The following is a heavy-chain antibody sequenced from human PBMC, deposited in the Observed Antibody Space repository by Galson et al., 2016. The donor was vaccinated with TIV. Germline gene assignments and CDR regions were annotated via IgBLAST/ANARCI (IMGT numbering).Heavy chain of an antibody. CDR2: INPSGGRT. Sequence: SVKVSCKASGYIFTSWYIHWVRQAPGQGLEWMGIINPSGGRTSYAQKFQGRVTMTRVTSTSTVYMELSSLRSEDTAVYYCARDGEVGSSDYDHWGQGTLVSVSS. J-gene: IGHJ4*02. CDR3: ARDGEVGSSDYDH. V-gene: IGHV1-46*01. CDR1: GYIFTSWY. D-gene: IGHD3-22*01.